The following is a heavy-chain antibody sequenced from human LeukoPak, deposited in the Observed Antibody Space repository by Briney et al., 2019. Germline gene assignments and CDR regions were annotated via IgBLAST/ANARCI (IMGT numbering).Heavy chain of an antibody. CDR1: GFTFSSYA. Sequence: GGSLRLSCSASGFTFSSYAMHWVRQAPGKGLEYVSGISSKGGTTYYADSVKGGFTISRDNSKNTLFLQMSSLRVEDTAVYSCVKDRTGSYALDIWGQGTMVTVSS. V-gene: IGHV3-64D*06. J-gene: IGHJ3*02. CDR2: ISSKGGTT. D-gene: IGHD1-26*01. CDR3: VKDRTGSYALDI.